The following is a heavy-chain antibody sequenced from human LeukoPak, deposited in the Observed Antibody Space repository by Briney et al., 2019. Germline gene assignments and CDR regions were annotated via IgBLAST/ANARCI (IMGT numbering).Heavy chain of an antibody. CDR2: IYYSGST. V-gene: IGHV4-59*12. J-gene: IGHJ4*02. D-gene: IGHD3-3*01. Sequence: SETLSLTCTVSGGSISSYYWSWIRQPPGKGLEWIGYIYYSGSTNYNPSLKSRVTMSVDTSKNQFSLKLSSVTAADTAVYYCAREAYYDFWSGYPLYYFDYWGQGTLVTVSS. CDR3: AREAYYDFWSGYPLYYFDY. CDR1: GGSISSYY.